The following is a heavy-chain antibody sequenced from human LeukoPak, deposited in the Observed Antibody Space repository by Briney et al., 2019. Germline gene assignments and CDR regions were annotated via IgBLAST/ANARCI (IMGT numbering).Heavy chain of an antibody. CDR3: ASTYCSSTSCYMGRAEYFQH. D-gene: IGHD2-2*02. CDR1: GGSISSGGYY. V-gene: IGHV4-31*03. CDR2: IYYSGST. Sequence: SQTLSLTCTVSGGSISSGGYYWSWIRQHPGKGLVWIGYIYYSGSTYYNPSLKSRVTISVDTSKNQFSLKLSSVTAADTAVYYCASTYCSSTSCYMGRAEYFQHWGQGTLVTVSS. J-gene: IGHJ1*01.